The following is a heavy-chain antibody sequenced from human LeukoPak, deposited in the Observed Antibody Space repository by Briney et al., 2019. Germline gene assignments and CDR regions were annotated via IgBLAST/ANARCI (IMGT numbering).Heavy chain of an antibody. Sequence: ASVKVSCKASGYSFTAHYMHWIRQAPGQGLEWMGWISAYNGNTNYAQKLQGRVTMTTDTSTSTAYMELRSLRSDDTAVYYCARDLGIVGATVAFDIWGQGTMVTVSS. D-gene: IGHD1-26*01. CDR3: ARDLGIVGATVAFDI. CDR2: ISAYNGNT. CDR1: GYSFTAHY. V-gene: IGHV1-18*04. J-gene: IGHJ3*02.